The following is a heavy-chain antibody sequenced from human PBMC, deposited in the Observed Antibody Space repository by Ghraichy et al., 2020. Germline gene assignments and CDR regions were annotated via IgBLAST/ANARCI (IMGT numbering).Heavy chain of an antibody. V-gene: IGHV3-7*03. CDR1: GFTFSKYY. CDR2: INQDASEK. J-gene: IGHJ4*02. Sequence: GGSLRLSCAASGFTFSKYYMTWVRQAPGTGLEWVASINQDASEKYYVDSVRGRFTLSRDNAKNSLYLQMNSLRAEDTAVYYCARAGLVGLTTWDWGQGTLVTVSS. D-gene: IGHD1-26*01. CDR3: ARAGLVGLTTWD.